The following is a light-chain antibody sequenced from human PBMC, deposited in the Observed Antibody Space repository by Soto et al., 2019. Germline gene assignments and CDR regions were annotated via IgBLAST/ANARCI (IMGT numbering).Light chain of an antibody. CDR3: QQSYRTPQT. CDR2: SAS. CDR1: QSISSY. Sequence: IQMTQSPSYMSASVCDRVTSTCRASQSISSYLNWYQQKPGKAPNLLIYSASSLQSGVPSRFSGSGSGTDFTLTISSLQREDFATYYCQQSYRTPQTFGQGTKVDIK. V-gene: IGKV1-39*01. J-gene: IGKJ1*01.